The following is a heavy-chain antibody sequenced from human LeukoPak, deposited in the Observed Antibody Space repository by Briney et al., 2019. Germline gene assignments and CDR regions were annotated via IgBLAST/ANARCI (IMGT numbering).Heavy chain of an antibody. CDR3: ARAPSGSYSYFDN. Sequence: GGSLRLSCAASGFAFSTYTINWVRQAPGKGLEWVSSITSSSTYIFYADSLKGRFTISRDNAKNSLYLQMNGLRAEDTAVYYCARAPSGSYSYFDNWGQGILVTVSS. V-gene: IGHV3-21*01. D-gene: IGHD1-26*01. J-gene: IGHJ4*02. CDR1: GFAFSTYT. CDR2: ITSSSTYI.